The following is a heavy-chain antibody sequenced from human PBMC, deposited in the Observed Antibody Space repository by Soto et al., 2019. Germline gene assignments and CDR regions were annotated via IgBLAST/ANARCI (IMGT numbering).Heavy chain of an antibody. V-gene: IGHV4-39*01. Sequence: QMQLQESGPGLVKPSETLSLTCTVSGGSISRNSYYWGWIRQPPGKGLEWIGSIYYSGSTYYNPSLKSRVTRAVDTSKNQFSLKLSSVTAADTVVYYCARHDWNGVDYWGQGTLVTVSS. J-gene: IGHJ4*02. CDR3: ARHDWNGVDY. CDR2: IYYSGST. CDR1: GGSISRNSYY. D-gene: IGHD1-1*01.